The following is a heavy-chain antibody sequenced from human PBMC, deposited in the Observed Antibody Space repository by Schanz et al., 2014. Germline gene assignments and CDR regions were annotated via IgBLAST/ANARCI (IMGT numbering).Heavy chain of an antibody. J-gene: IGHJ6*03. V-gene: IGHV3-9*01. CDR3: AKGSRSGSKVMDV. Sequence: EVQLVHSGGGLVQPGGSLRLSCAASGFTFSSYAMHWVRQAPGKGLEWVSNIPWNGAAIGYAGSVRGRFTISRDSAKNSLYHQMNSLRPEDTALYYCAKGSRSGSKVMDVWGKGTTVTVSS. CDR2: IPWNGAAI. CDR1: GFTFSSYA. D-gene: IGHD3-10*01.